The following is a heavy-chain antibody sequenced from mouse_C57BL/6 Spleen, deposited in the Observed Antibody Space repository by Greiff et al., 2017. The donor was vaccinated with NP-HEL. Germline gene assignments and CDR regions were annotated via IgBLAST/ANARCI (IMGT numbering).Heavy chain of an antibody. D-gene: IGHD4-1*01. J-gene: IGHJ2*01. Sequence: DVKLVESGGGLVKPGGSLKLSCAASGFTFSSYAMSWVRQTPEKRLEWVATISDGGSYTYYPDNVKGRFTISRDNAKNNLYLQMSHLKSEDTAMYYCAREGGWDSRYFDYWGQGTTLTVSS. V-gene: IGHV5-4*01. CDR1: GFTFSSYA. CDR3: AREGGWDSRYFDY. CDR2: ISDGGSYT.